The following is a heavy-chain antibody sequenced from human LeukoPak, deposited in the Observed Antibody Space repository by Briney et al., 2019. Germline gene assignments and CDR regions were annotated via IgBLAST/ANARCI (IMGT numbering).Heavy chain of an antibody. CDR1: GYTFTGYY. CDR2: INPNSSGT. D-gene: IGHD6-19*01. V-gene: IGHV1-2*02. Sequence: GASVKVSCKASGYTFTGYYMHWVRQAPGQGLEWMGWINPNSSGTNYAQKFQGRVTMTRDTSISTAYMELSRLRSDDTAVYYCARPNGYSSGWYDYWGQGTLVTVSS. J-gene: IGHJ4*02. CDR3: ARPNGYSSGWYDY.